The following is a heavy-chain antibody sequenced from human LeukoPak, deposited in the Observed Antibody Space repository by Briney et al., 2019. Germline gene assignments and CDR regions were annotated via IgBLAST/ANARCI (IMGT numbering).Heavy chain of an antibody. Sequence: GESLKISCKGSGYSFTTYWIGWVRQMPGRGLEWMGITYPGDSDTRYSPSFQGQVTISADKSTSTAYLQCSSLKASDTAMYYCARHARCNNGVCYKIDYWGQGTLVTVSS. CDR1: GYSFTTYW. CDR3: ARHARCNNGVCYKIDY. CDR2: TYPGDSDT. J-gene: IGHJ4*02. V-gene: IGHV5-51*01. D-gene: IGHD2-8*01.